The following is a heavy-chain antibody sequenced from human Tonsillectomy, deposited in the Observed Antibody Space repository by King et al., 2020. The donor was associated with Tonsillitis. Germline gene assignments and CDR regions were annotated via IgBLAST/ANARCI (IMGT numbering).Heavy chain of an antibody. CDR3: AKGFSLNPQLTAQYYFDY. D-gene: IGHD5-24*01. V-gene: IGHV3-23*04. CDR2: ISGSGGST. CDR1: GFTFSSYA. J-gene: IGHJ4*02. Sequence: VQLVESGGGLVQPGGSLRLSCAASGFTFSSYAMSWVRQAPGKGLEWVSAISGSGGSTYYADSVKGRFTISRDNSKNTLYLQMNSLRAEDTAVYYCAKGFSLNPQLTAQYYFDYWGQGNLVTVSS.